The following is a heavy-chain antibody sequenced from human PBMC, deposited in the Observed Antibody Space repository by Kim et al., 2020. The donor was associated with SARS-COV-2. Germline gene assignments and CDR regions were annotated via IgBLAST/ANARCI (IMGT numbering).Heavy chain of an antibody. Sequence: ASVKVSCKASGYTFTSYDINWVRQATGQGLEWMGWMNPNSGNTGYAQKFQGRVTMTRNTSISTAYMELSSLRSEDTAVYYCARPSGGGYYDYVWGSYRRDYYYYGMDVWGQGTTVTVSS. D-gene: IGHD3-16*02. J-gene: IGHJ6*02. CDR2: MNPNSGNT. CDR1: GYTFTSYD. V-gene: IGHV1-8*01. CDR3: ARPSGGGYYDYVWGSYRRDYYYYGMDV.